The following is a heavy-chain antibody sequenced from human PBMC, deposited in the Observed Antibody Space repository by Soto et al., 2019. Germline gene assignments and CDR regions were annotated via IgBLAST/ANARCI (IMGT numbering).Heavy chain of an antibody. D-gene: IGHD3-3*02. Sequence: QVQLVQSGAEVKEPGSSVKVSCQASGGTFSSYALSWVRQAPGQGLEWMGGIIPLFRTPDYAQKFQGRVTITAEESTSTAYMELSSLRSEDTAIYSCARDNGRPQLGGNYYYITDVWCEGTTISVSS. CDR2: IIPLFRTP. CDR1: GGTFSSYA. V-gene: IGHV1-69*12. J-gene: IGHJ6*04. CDR3: ARDNGRPQLGGNYYYITDV.